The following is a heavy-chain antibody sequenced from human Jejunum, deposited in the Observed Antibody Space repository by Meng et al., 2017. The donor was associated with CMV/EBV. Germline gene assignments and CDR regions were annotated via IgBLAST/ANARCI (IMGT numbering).Heavy chain of an antibody. CDR3: ARGDQGKQLVLYY. CDR2: INHSETA. J-gene: IGHJ4*02. D-gene: IGHD2/OR15-2a*01. Sequence: TCTVYGGSFSGYYWTWIRQPPGRGLEWISQINHSETADYNPSLKSRVSISIDTSKNQFSLKLTSVTAADTAVYYCARGDQGKQLVLYYWGQGTLVTVSS. CDR1: GGSFSGYY. V-gene: IGHV4-34*01.